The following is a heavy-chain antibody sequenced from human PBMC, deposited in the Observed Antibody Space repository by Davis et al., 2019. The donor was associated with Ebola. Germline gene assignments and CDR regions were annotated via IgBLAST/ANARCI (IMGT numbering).Heavy chain of an antibody. D-gene: IGHD1-14*01. CDR3: ARRTLTNRSAFDI. J-gene: IGHJ3*02. Sequence: PGGSLRLSCAASGFTFSSYSMNWVRQAPGKGLEWVSSISSSSSYIYYADSVKGRFTISRDNAKNSLYLQMNSLRAEDTAVYYCARRTLTNRSAFDIWGQGTMVTVSS. V-gene: IGHV3-21*01. CDR2: ISSSSSYI. CDR1: GFTFSSYS.